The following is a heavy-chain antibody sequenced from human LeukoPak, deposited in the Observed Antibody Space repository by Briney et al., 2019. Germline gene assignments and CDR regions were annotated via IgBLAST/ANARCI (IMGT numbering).Heavy chain of an antibody. CDR1: GVTLGSYG. CDR2: TSYDGSRE. D-gene: IGHD2-2*01. J-gene: IGHJ4*02. V-gene: IGHV3-30*18. Sequence: GGSLRLSCTISGVTLGSYGWHWVRQAPGKGLEWVTFTSYDGSREYYADSLKGRFTISRDNSKNTIYLQMNSLTTEDTAVYFCAKDSSRWAFDYWGQGTLVTVSS. CDR3: AKDSSRWAFDY.